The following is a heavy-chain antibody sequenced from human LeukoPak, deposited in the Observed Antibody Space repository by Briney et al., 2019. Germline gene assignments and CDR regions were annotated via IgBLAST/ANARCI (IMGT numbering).Heavy chain of an antibody. Sequence: PGGSLRLSCAASGFTFSDYYMSWMRQAPGKGLEWVSYISGSGTTIYYADSVKGRFTISRDNAKNSLYLQMNSLRAEDMALYYCAKEEVITGSFDYWGQGTLVTVSS. D-gene: IGHD3-22*01. V-gene: IGHV3-11*01. CDR1: GFTFSDYY. CDR3: AKEEVITGSFDY. J-gene: IGHJ4*02. CDR2: ISGSGTTI.